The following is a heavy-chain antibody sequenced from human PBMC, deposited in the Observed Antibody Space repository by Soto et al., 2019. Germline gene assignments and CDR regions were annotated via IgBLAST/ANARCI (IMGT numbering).Heavy chain of an antibody. J-gene: IGHJ5*02. CDR3: ARDPSRGQLVHNWFDP. Sequence: PGGSLRLSCAASGFTFSSYGMHWVRQAPGKGLEWVAVIWYDGSNKYYADSVKGRFTISRDNSKNTLYLQMNSLRAEDTAVYYCARDPSRGQLVHNWFDPWGQGTLVTVSS. D-gene: IGHD6-6*01. CDR2: IWYDGSNK. V-gene: IGHV3-33*01. CDR1: GFTFSSYG.